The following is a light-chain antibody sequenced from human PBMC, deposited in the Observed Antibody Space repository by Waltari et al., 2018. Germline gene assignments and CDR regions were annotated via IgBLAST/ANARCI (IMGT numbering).Light chain of an antibody. J-gene: IGKJ3*01. CDR1: QSINGY. CDR3: HHRSNWPPLFA. CDR2: DTS. Sequence: EIVLTQSPATLYLYPGERATLSCRASQSINGYLAWYQQKPGQAPRLLIYDTSKRATGIPATFSGSRSGTDFTLTISSLGPEDFAVYSCHHRSNWPPLFAFGPGTKVDLK. V-gene: IGKV3-11*01.